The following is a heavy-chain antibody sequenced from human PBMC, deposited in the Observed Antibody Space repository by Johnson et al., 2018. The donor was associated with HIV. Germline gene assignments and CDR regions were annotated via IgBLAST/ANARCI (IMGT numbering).Heavy chain of an antibody. CDR2: IYSGGST. CDR3: ARLRSGNRAFDI. V-gene: IGHV3-66*02. D-gene: IGHD2-15*01. CDR1: GFTVSSNY. J-gene: IGHJ3*02. Sequence: VQLVESGGGVVQPGRSLRLSCAASGFTVSSNYLSWVRQAPGKGLEWVSVIYSGGSTYYADSVKGRFTISRDNSKNTLYLQMNSLGAEDTAVYYCARLRSGNRAFDIWGQGTMVTVSS.